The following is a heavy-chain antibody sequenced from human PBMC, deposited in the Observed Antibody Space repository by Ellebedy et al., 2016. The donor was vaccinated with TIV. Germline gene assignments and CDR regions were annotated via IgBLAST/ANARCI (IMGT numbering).Heavy chain of an antibody. CDR3: ARGSSSFHPPKDWFDP. Sequence: PGGSLRLSCKASGYSFTSYWIGWVRQMPGKGLEWMGIIFPGDSNTVYSPSFQGHVTISADKSISTAYLQWSSLKASDTAMYYCARGSSSFHPPKDWFDPWGQGTLVTVSS. CDR1: GYSFTSYW. D-gene: IGHD6-6*01. CDR2: IFPGDSNT. V-gene: IGHV5-51*01. J-gene: IGHJ5*02.